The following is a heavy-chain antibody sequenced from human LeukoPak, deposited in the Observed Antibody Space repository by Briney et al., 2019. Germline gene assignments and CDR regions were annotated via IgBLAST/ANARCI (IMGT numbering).Heavy chain of an antibody. J-gene: IGHJ4*02. Sequence: SETLSLTCAVYGGSFSGYYWSWIRQPPGKGLEWIGEINHSGSTNYNPSLKSRVTISVDTSKNQFSLKLSSVTAADTAVYYRATGRGYSGYDDVDYWGQGTLVTVSS. V-gene: IGHV4-34*01. D-gene: IGHD5-12*01. CDR1: GGSFSGYY. CDR3: ATGRGYSGYDDVDY. CDR2: INHSGST.